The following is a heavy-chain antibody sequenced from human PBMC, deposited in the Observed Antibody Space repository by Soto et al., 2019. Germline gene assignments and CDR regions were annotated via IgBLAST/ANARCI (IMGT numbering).Heavy chain of an antibody. CDR1: GFTFTSSA. D-gene: IGHD5-18*01. V-gene: IGHV1-58*01. J-gene: IGHJ6*02. Sequence: GASVKVSCKASGFTFTSSAVQWVRQARGQRLEWIGWIVVGSGNTNYAQKFQERVTITRDMSTSTAYMELSSLRSEDTAVYYCAADEAAMVIYYGMDVWGQGTTVTVSS. CDR2: IVVGSGNT. CDR3: AADEAAMVIYYGMDV.